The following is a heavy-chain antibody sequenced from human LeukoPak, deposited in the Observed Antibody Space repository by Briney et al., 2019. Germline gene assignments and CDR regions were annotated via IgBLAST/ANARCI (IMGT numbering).Heavy chain of an antibody. V-gene: IGHV4-61*02. Sequence: PSETLSLTCTVSGGSISSGSYYWSWIRQPAGKGLEWIGRIYTSGSTNYNPSLKSRVTISVDTSKNQFSLKLSSVTAADTAVYYCARVVEGFDYGGNSRLYYYYMDVWGKGTTVTVSS. D-gene: IGHD4-23*01. CDR1: GGSISSGSYY. CDR3: ARVVEGFDYGGNSRLYYYYMDV. CDR2: IYTSGST. J-gene: IGHJ6*03.